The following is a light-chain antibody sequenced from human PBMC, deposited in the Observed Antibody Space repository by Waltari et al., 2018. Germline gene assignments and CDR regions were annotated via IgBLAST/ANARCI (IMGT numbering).Light chain of an antibody. CDR2: DAS. CDR1: RSVSVY. J-gene: IGKJ1*01. V-gene: IGKV3-11*01. CDR3: QQRNDWPPT. Sequence: EIVLTQSPATLSLSPGERATLSCRTSRSVSVYLAWYQHKPGQAPRLLLSDASNRATGILARFSGSGSETDFTLSINNLEPDDSATYYCQQRNDWPPTFGRGTKLE.